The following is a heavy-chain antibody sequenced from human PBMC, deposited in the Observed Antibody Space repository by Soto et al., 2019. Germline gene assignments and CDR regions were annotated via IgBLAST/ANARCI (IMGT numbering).Heavy chain of an antibody. CDR3: AKGGVGSTSNAFDI. D-gene: IGHD1-26*01. CDR1: GFTFRSYG. J-gene: IGHJ3*02. CDR2: ISYDGSNK. Sequence: HPGGSLRLSCAASGFTFRSYGMHWVRQAPGKGLEWVAVISYDGSNKYYADSVKGRFTISRDNSKNTLYLQMNSLRAEDTAVYYCAKGGVGSTSNAFDIWGQGTMVTVSS. V-gene: IGHV3-30*18.